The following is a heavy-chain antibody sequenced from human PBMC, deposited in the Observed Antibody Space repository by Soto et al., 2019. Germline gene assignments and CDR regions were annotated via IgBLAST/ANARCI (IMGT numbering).Heavy chain of an antibody. D-gene: IGHD1-1*01. Sequence: SETLSLTCAVDGGSFSGYYWSWIRQPPGKGLEWIGETNHSGSTNYNPSLKSRVTISVDTSKKQFSLRLSSVTAADTAMYYCARSVQEWTTFDYWGQGTLVTVSS. CDR1: GGSFSGYY. V-gene: IGHV4-34*01. CDR3: ARSVQEWTTFDY. CDR2: TNHSGST. J-gene: IGHJ4*02.